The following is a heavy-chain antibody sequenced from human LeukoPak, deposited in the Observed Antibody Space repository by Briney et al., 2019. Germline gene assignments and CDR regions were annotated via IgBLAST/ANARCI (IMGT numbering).Heavy chain of an antibody. CDR2: LTDSGGTT. CDR3: AKKRDAFDI. CDR1: GFTFANYA. V-gene: IGHV3-23*01. Sequence: GGSLRLSCVASGFTFANYAMGWLRQAPGRRPEWVSSLTDSGGTTYYVDSVKGRFAISGDNSKNTLYLHMNSLRAEDTAVYYCAKKRDAFDIWGQGTVVTVSS. D-gene: IGHD5-24*01. J-gene: IGHJ3*02.